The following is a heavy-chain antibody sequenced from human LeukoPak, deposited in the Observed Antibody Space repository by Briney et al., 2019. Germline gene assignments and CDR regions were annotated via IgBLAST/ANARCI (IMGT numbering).Heavy chain of an antibody. J-gene: IGHJ4*02. CDR1: GYTFPSYD. Sequence: ASVKDSFKASGYTFPSYDINWVRQATGQGLDWMGWMNPNRGNTGYAQKLQGRVTITRNTSISSAYMELSSLRSEDTAVYYCARGLRRGVGATYGYWGQGTLVTVSS. CDR2: MNPNRGNT. CDR3: ARGLRRGVGATYGY. V-gene: IGHV1-8*03. D-gene: IGHD1-26*01.